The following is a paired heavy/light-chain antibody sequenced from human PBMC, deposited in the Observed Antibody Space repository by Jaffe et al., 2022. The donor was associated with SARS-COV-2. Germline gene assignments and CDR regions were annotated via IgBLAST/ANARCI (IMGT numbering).Light chain of an antibody. CDR1: GIGSKS. Sequence: SYVLTQPPSVSVAPGKTASITCGGDGIGSKSVHWYQQKPGQAPVLVIYYDSDRPSGIPERFSGSNSGNTATLTISRVEAGDEADYYCQVWDRSRDHTVFGGGTQLTVL. CDR3: QVWDRSRDHTV. CDR2: YDS. V-gene: IGLV3-21*04. J-gene: IGLJ7*01.
Heavy chain of an antibody. Sequence: QVQLVESGGGVVQPGRSLRLSCAASRFTFSSYAMHWVRQAPGKGLQWVAVISYDGSHKYYADSVKGQFTISRDNSKNTLYLQMNSLRAEDTAVYFCARGKECSGGICYANDAFDMWGQGTMVTVSS. V-gene: IGHV3-30*04. J-gene: IGHJ3*02. CDR3: ARGKECSGGICYANDAFDM. D-gene: IGHD2-15*01. CDR1: RFTFSSYA. CDR2: ISYDGSHK.